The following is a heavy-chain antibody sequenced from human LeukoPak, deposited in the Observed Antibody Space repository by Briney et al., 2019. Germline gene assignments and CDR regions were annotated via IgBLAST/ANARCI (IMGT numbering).Heavy chain of an antibody. CDR1: GFTFSNYG. D-gene: IGHD3-22*01. CDR2: ISRSGDNT. V-gene: IGHV3-23*01. CDR3: AKGTDSSRYYYY. Sequence: GGSLRLSCAASGFTFSNYGMTWVRQAPGKGLEWVSAISRSGDNTYYTDSVKGRFTISRDNSKNTLYLQVNNLRAEDTAVCYCAKGTDSSRYYYYWGQGTLVTVSS. J-gene: IGHJ4*02.